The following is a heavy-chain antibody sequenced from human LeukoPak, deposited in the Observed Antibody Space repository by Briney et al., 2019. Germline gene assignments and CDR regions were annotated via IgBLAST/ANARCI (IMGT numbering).Heavy chain of an antibody. J-gene: IGHJ3*02. V-gene: IGHV4-39*07. D-gene: IGHD1-20*01. CDR3: AREYNWNPAFDI. Sequence: SETLSLTCTVSGGSISSSGYYWGWIRQPPGKGLEWIGSIYYSGSTYYNPSLKSRVTISVDTSKNQFSLKLSSVTAADTAVYYCAREYNWNPAFDIWGQGTMVTVSS. CDR2: IYYSGST. CDR1: GGSISSSGYY.